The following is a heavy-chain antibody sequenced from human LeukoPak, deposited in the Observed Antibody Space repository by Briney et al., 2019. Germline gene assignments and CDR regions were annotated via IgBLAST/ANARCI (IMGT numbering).Heavy chain of an antibody. J-gene: IGHJ4*02. Sequence: ASVKVSCKASGGTFTSYGMSWVRQAPGKGLEWASAISGSGGSTYYAYSVKGRFTISRDDSKNTLYLQMSSLRAEDTAIYYCAKAVGVIYMGIDYWGQGTLVTVSS. CDR1: GGTFTSYG. V-gene: IGHV3-23*01. CDR3: AKAVGVIYMGIDY. CDR2: ISGSGGST. D-gene: IGHD3-10*01.